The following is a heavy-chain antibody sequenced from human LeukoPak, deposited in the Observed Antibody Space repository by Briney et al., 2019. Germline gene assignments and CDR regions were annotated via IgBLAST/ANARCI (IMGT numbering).Heavy chain of an antibody. CDR1: GGTFSSYA. D-gene: IGHD2-2*01. J-gene: IGHJ4*02. Sequence: SVNVTCNASGGTFSSYAISWVRQAPGQGLEWMGGIIPIFGTANYAQKFQGRVTITADESTSTAYMVLSSLRSEDTAVYYCARGGDCSSTSCSDYWGQGTLVTVSS. CDR3: ARGGDCSSTSCSDY. V-gene: IGHV1-69*13. CDR2: IIPIFGTA.